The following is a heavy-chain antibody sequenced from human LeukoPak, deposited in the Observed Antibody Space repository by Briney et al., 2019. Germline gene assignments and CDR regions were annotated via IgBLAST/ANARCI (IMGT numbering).Heavy chain of an antibody. V-gene: IGHV1-2*02. Sequence: ASVKVSCKASGYTFTGYYMHWVRQAPGQGLEWMGWINPNSGRTNYAQKFQGRVTMTRDTSTSTAYMELSRLRSDDTAVYYCARGPLAYCGGDCVTDFDYWGQGTLVTVSS. D-gene: IGHD2-21*02. CDR3: ARGPLAYCGGDCVTDFDY. CDR2: INPNSGRT. J-gene: IGHJ4*02. CDR1: GYTFTGYY.